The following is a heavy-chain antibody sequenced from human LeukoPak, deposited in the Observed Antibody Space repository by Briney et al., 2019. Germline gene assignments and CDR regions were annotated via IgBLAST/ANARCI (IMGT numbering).Heavy chain of an antibody. CDR3: AGPDMIAYFDY. V-gene: IGHV3-53*05. J-gene: IGHJ4*02. Sequence: PGGSLRLSCAASGFTVSSNYMSWVRQAPGKGLEWVSVIYSGGSAYYADSVKGRFTISRDNSKNTLYLQMNSLRAEDTAVYYCAGPDMIAYFDYWGQGTLVTVSS. CDR2: IYSGGSA. CDR1: GFTVSSNY. D-gene: IGHD1-14*01.